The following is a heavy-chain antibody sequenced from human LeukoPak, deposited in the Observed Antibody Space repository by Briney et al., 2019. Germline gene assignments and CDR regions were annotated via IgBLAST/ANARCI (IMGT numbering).Heavy chain of an antibody. V-gene: IGHV3-48*02. CDR2: IRTTAEGAKYA. Sequence: GGSLRLSCAASGFTFSSYGMNWVRQAPGKGLEWISNIRTTAEGAKYAYYADSVKGRVTISRDDGKNTLYLHMNSLRDDDTAVYYCATDQRYAFDYWGQGILVTVSP. CDR3: ATDQRYAFDY. CDR1: GFTFSSYG. J-gene: IGHJ4*02. D-gene: IGHD3-9*01.